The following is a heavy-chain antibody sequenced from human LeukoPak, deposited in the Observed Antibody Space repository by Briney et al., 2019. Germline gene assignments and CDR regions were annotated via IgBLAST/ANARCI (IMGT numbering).Heavy chain of an antibody. CDR3: ARGHVDIVATIYYYYYYMDV. J-gene: IGHJ6*03. D-gene: IGHD5-12*01. V-gene: IGHV1-24*01. Sequence: ASVTVSCTVSGYTLTELSMHWVRQAPGKGLEWMGGFDPEDGETIYAQKFQGRVTMTEDTSTDTAYMELSSLRSEDTAVYYCARGHVDIVATIYYYYYYMDVWGKGTTVTVSS. CDR2: FDPEDGET. CDR1: GYTLTELS.